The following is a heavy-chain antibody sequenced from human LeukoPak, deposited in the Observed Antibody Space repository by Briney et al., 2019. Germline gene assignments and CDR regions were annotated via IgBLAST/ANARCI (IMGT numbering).Heavy chain of an antibody. CDR3: ARDQGGYSGYDDSNWFDP. Sequence: SETLSLTCTVSGGSISSSSYYWGWIRQPPGKGLEWIGSIYYSGSTYYNPSLKSRVTIPVDTSKNQFSLKLSSVTAADTAVYYCARDQGGYSGYDDSNWFDPWGQGTLVTVSS. CDR1: GGSISSSSYY. CDR2: IYYSGST. V-gene: IGHV4-39*02. D-gene: IGHD5-12*01. J-gene: IGHJ5*02.